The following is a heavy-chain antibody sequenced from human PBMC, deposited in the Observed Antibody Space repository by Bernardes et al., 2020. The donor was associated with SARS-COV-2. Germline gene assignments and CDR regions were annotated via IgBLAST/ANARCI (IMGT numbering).Heavy chain of an antibody. CDR3: VKDRYSDSSGSDAFDI. CDR1: GVTFRNYG. CDR2: ISYDGRKN. J-gene: IGHJ3*02. Sequence: GGSLRLSCATSGVTFRNYGMHWVRQAPGKGLEWVAVISYDGRKNYYADSVKGRFTISRDNSKNTVYLQMNSLRAEDRAVYYCVKDRYSDSSGSDAFDIWGQGTMVTVSS. V-gene: IGHV3-30*18. D-gene: IGHD3-22*01.